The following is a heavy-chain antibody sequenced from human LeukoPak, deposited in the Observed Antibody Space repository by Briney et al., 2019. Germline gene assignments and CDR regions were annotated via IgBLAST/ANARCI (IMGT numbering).Heavy chain of an antibody. Sequence: SETLSLTCIVSGGSISSSSHYWGWIRQPPGKGLEWIVSLHYSGSTYYNPSLKSRVTTSVDTSKNQFSLKLSSMTAADTAVYYCARDTKYLNRSYYYYMDVWGKGTTVTISS. J-gene: IGHJ6*03. CDR2: LHYSGST. CDR3: ARDTKYLNRSYYYYMDV. V-gene: IGHV4-39*02. CDR1: GGSISSSSHY. D-gene: IGHD2-2*02.